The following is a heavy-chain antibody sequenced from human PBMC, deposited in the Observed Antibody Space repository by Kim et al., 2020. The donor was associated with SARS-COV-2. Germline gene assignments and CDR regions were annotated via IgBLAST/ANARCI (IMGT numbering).Heavy chain of an antibody. D-gene: IGHD2-15*01. CDR1: GGSISSYY. Sequence: SETLSLTCTVSGGSISSYYWSWIRQPPGKGLEWIGYIYYSGSTNYNPSLKSRVTISVDTSKNQFSLKLSSVTAADTAVYYCARGSVVPYDAFDIWGQGTMVTVSS. CDR3: ARGSVVPYDAFDI. CDR2: IYYSGST. J-gene: IGHJ3*02. V-gene: IGHV4-59*13.